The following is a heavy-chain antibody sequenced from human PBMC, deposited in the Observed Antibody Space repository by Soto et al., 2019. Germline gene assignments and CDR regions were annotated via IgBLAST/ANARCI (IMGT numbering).Heavy chain of an antibody. D-gene: IGHD3-22*01. CDR1: GASISSDQYL. V-gene: IGHV4-30-4*01. CDR2: IYSSGGT. Sequence: QVQLQESGPGLVKPSQTLSLTCSVSGASISSDQYLWTWIRQTPGKGLEGIGDIYSSGGTYYSPPVKGRANLSLDKSKNQFSLILSSVTAADTAIYFCARGSCREYEDAIGYYNSFDPWGQGALVTVSS. CDR3: ARGSCREYEDAIGYYNSFDP. J-gene: IGHJ5*02.